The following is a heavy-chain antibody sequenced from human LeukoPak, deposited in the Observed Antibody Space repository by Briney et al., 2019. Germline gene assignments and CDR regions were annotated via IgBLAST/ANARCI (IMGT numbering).Heavy chain of an antibody. Sequence: SETLSLTCALYGGSFSGYYLPWLRQPPGKGLEWIGEVNHSGSTNYNPSLKSRVTISVDTSKNQFSLELTSVTAADTAVYFYSRGRGLRAVNNWFDPWGQGTLVTVSS. V-gene: IGHV4-34*01. D-gene: IGHD3-10*01. CDR1: GGSFSGYY. J-gene: IGHJ5*02. CDR2: VNHSGST. CDR3: SRGRGLRAVNNWFDP.